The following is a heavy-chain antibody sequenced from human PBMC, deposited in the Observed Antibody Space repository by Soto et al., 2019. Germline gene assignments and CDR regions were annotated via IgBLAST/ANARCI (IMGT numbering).Heavy chain of an antibody. CDR1: GFIFSMYW. CDR3: TRGPRSTSTGTGAF. J-gene: IGHJ4*02. CDR2: INDDGSST. V-gene: IGHV3-74*01. D-gene: IGHD1-1*01. Sequence: GGSLRLSCAASGFIFSMYWMHWVRQVPGKGPEWVSRINDDGSSTNYADSVKGRFTISRDNAKNTLYLQMNDLRAEDTAVYYCTRGPRSTSTGTGAFWGQGTLVTVSS.